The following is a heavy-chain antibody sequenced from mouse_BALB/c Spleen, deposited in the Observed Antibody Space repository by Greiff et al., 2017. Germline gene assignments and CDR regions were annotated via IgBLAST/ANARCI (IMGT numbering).Heavy chain of an antibody. CDR3: ARGRYGNYDY. Sequence: VQLVESGAELAKPGASVKMSCKASGYTFTSYWMHWVKQRPGQGLEWIGYINPSTGYTEYNQKFKDKATLTADKSSSTAYMQLSSLTSEDSAVYYCARGRYGNYDYWGQGTTLTVSS. J-gene: IGHJ2*01. CDR1: GYTFTSYW. D-gene: IGHD2-1*01. V-gene: IGHV1-7*01. CDR2: INPSTGYT.